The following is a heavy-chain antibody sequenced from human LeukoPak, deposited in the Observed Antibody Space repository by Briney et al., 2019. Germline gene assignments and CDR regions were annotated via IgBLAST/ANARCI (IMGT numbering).Heavy chain of an antibody. J-gene: IGHJ4*02. Sequence: GGSLRLSCAASGFTFSSYGMHWVRQAPGKWLEWVAVISYDGSNKYYADSVKGRFTISRDNSKNTLYLQMNSLRAEDTAVYYCAKDPGGRGYSYIAWGQGTLVTVSS. V-gene: IGHV3-30*18. D-gene: IGHD5-18*01. CDR1: GFTFSSYG. CDR2: ISYDGSNK. CDR3: AKDPGGRGYSYIA.